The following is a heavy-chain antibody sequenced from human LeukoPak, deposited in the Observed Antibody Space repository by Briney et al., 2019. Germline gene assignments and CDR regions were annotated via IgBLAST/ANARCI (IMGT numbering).Heavy chain of an antibody. D-gene: IGHD3-22*01. CDR2: INPNSGGT. CDR1: GYTFTGYY. CDR3: ESSNRGVVVTNA. V-gene: IGHV1-2*06. J-gene: IGHJ5*02. Sequence: ASVKVSCKASGYTFTGYYMHWVRQAPGQGLEWMGRINPNSGGTNYAQKFQGRVTMTRDTSISTAYMELSRLRSDDTAVYYCESSNRGVVVTNASGQGTLVTVSS.